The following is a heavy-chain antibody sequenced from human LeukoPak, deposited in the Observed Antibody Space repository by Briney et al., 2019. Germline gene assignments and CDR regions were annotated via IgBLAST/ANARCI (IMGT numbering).Heavy chain of an antibody. CDR1: GYSISSGYY. Sequence: PSETLSLTCTVSGYSISSGYYWGWIRQPPGKGLEWIGSIYYSGSTYYNPSLKSRVTISVDTSKNQFSLKLSSVTAADTAVYYCARTWKSAFDIWGQGTMVTVSS. J-gene: IGHJ3*02. CDR2: IYYSGST. CDR3: ARTWKSAFDI. D-gene: IGHD1-1*01. V-gene: IGHV4-38-2*02.